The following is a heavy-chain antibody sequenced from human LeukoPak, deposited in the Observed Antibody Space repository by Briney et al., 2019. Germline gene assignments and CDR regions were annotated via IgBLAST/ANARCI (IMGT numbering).Heavy chain of an antibody. CDR1: GGSISSYY. J-gene: IGHJ6*03. D-gene: IGHD6-13*01. CDR2: IYTSGST. CDR3: ARETYSSSWNWEYYYYMDV. Sequence: SETLSLTCTVSGGSISSYYWSWIRQPAGKELEWIGRIYTSGSTNYNPSLKSRVTMSVDTSKNQFSLKLSSVTAADTAVYYCARETYSSSWNWEYYYYMDVWGKGTTVTVSS. V-gene: IGHV4-4*07.